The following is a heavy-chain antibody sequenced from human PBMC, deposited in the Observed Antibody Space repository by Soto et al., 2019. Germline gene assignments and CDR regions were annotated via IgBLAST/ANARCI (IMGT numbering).Heavy chain of an antibody. D-gene: IGHD3-3*01. V-gene: IGHV1-69*13. Sequence: SVKVSCKASGGTFSSYAISWVRQAPGQGLEWMGGIIPIFGTANYAQKFQGRVTITADESTSTAYMELSSLRSEDTAVYYCARPETYYDFWSGAQFDYWGQGTLVTVSS. CDR3: ARPETYYDFWSGAQFDY. J-gene: IGHJ4*02. CDR1: GGTFSSYA. CDR2: IIPIFGTA.